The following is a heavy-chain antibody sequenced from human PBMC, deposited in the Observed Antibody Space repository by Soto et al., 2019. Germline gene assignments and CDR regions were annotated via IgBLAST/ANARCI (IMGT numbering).Heavy chain of an antibody. CDR1: VGSISSYY. V-gene: IGHV4-59*01. CDR3: ERGGHPHYDILTGSPYWYFNL. CDR2: IFYSGKI. D-gene: IGHD3-9*01. Sequence: PSETLSLTCTVSVGSISSYYWSWIRQPPGKGLEWIGYIFYSGKIDYNPSLKSRVTMSVDMSKNQISLKLTSVSAADTAVYYCERGGHPHYDILTGSPYWYFNLRGRGTLVTVSS. J-gene: IGHJ2*01.